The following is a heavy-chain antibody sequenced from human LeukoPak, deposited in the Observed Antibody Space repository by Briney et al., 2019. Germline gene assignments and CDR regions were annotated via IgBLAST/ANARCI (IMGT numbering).Heavy chain of an antibody. CDR2: ISSSGSTI. J-gene: IGHJ3*02. Sequence: GPLRLSCAASGFTFSDYYMSWIRQAPGKGLEWVSYISSSGSTIYYADSVKGRFTISRDNAKNSLYLQMNSLRAEDTAVYYCARAGYSSSWYPGNAFDIWGQGTMVTVSS. V-gene: IGHV3-11*04. D-gene: IGHD6-13*01. CDR3: ARAGYSSSWYPGNAFDI. CDR1: GFTFSDYY.